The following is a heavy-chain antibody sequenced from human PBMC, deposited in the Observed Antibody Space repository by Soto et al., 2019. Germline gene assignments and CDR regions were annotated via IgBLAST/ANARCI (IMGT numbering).Heavy chain of an antibody. V-gene: IGHV3-30*03. Sequence: PGGTLRRSCEDTGFTFRSCGIKRVRQAPGKGLEWVAVISYDGSNKCYADSVKGRFTISRDNSKNPLYLQMTSLRAEDTAVYYCASDAYYFDYWGQLTQGTVS. CDR2: ISYDGSNK. CDR3: ASDAYYFDY. CDR1: GFTFRSCG. J-gene: IGHJ4*02.